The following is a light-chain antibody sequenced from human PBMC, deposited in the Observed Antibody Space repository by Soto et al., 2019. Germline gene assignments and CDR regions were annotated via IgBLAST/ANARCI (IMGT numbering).Light chain of an antibody. J-gene: IGLJ2*01. CDR3: SSYTSSSTLLV. CDR2: EVS. V-gene: IGLV2-14*01. CDR1: SSDVGGYNF. Sequence: HSVLTQPASVSGSPGQSITISCSGTSSDVGGYNFVSWYQHHPGKAPKLMIYEVSNRPSGVSNRFSGSKSGNTASLTISGLQAEDEADYYCSSYTSSSTLLVFGGGTKLTVL.